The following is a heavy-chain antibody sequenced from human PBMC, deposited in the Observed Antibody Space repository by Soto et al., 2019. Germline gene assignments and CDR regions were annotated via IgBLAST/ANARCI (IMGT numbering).Heavy chain of an antibody. Sequence: GGSLRLSCAASGLTFSTYGMHWVRQAPGKGLEWVALIWYDGSIKNYADSVKGRFTISRDNAKNSLYLQMNSLRAEDTAVYYCARDGSLGGYYDFFDYWGQGTLVTVSS. J-gene: IGHJ4*02. CDR3: ARDGSLGGYYDFFDY. D-gene: IGHD3-22*01. V-gene: IGHV3-33*01. CDR1: GLTFSTYG. CDR2: IWYDGSIK.